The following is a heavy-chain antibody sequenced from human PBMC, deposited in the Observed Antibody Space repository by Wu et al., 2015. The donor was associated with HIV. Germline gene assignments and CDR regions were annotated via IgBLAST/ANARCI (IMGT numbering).Heavy chain of an antibody. J-gene: IGHJ6*02. Sequence: QVQLVQSGAEVKKPGASVKVSCKASGYTFTSYYMHWVRQAPGQGLEWMGIINPSGGSTSYAQKFQGRVTMTRDTSTSTVYMEMDDLSSEDTAVYYCARDHQGRRDVWGQGTTVTVSS. D-gene: IGHD2-2*01. CDR1: GYTFTSYY. V-gene: IGHV1-46*01. CDR3: ARDHQGRRDV. CDR2: INPSGGST.